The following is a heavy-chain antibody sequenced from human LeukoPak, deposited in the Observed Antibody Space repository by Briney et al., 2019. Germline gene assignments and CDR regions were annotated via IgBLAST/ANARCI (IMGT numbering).Heavy chain of an antibody. CDR3: TRDPPAVLLGTYG. CDR1: GFSVTSNY. CDR2: IYSDGST. V-gene: IGHV3-66*01. J-gene: IGHJ4*02. Sequence: PGGSLRLSCTASGFSVTSNYMNWVRQAPGKGLEWVSLIYSDGSTYHAGSLKGRFTISRNKSNNMVYLQMNNLRVEDTAMYYCTRDPPAVLLGTYGWGQGALVTVSS. D-gene: IGHD2/OR15-2a*01.